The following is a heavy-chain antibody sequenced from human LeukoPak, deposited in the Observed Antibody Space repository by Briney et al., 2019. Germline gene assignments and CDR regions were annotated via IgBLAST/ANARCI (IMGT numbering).Heavy chain of an antibody. CDR1: GGSISNYY. Sequence: SETLSLTCTISGGSISNYYWSWIRQPAGKGLGWIGRIYTSGSTNYNPSLKSRVTMSVDTSKNQFSLKLSSVTAAGTAVYYCARESEYYYDSSGYYYAPYYYYYYYMDVWGKGTTVTVSS. J-gene: IGHJ6*03. CDR3: ARESEYYYDSSGYYYAPYYYYYYYMDV. CDR2: IYTSGST. V-gene: IGHV4-4*07. D-gene: IGHD3-22*01.